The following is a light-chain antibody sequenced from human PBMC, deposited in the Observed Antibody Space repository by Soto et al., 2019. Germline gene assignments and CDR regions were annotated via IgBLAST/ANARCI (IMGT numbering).Light chain of an antibody. CDR3: QVWDNISDHVI. CDR2: DDS. CDR1: NIGSKS. J-gene: IGLJ2*01. Sequence: SYVMTQPPSVSVAPGQTARITCGGNNIGSKSVHWYQQKPGQAPVLVVHDDSDRPSGIPERFSGSNSGNTATLTISRVEAGDEADYYCQVWDNISDHVIFGGGTKVTVL. V-gene: IGLV3-21*02.